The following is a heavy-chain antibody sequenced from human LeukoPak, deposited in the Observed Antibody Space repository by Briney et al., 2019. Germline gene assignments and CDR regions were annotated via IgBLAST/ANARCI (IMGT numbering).Heavy chain of an antibody. CDR2: VYYTGIT. CDR3: VRIPSTYYDVLTGTRAPTFDY. CDR1: GGSISSHY. V-gene: IGHV4-59*11. D-gene: IGHD3-9*01. J-gene: IGHJ4*02. Sequence: SETLSLTCTVSGGSISSHYWSWIRQPPGKGLEWIGYVYYTGITHCNLSLKSRVTISVDMTKNQFSLKMSSVTAADTAVYYCVRIPSTYYDVLTGTRAPTFDYWGQGTLVTVSS.